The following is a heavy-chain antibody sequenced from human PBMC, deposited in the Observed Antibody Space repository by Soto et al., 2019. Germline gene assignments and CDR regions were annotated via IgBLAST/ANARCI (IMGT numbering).Heavy chain of an antibody. Sequence: EVQLAESGGGLVQPGRSLRLSCAASGFTFDDYAMHWVRQAPGKGLEWVSGISWNSGSIGYADSVKGRFTISRDNAKNSLYLQMNSLRAEDTALYYCAADSGLFYFDYWGQGTLVTVSS. CDR1: GFTFDDYA. J-gene: IGHJ4*02. CDR2: ISWNSGSI. CDR3: AADSGLFYFDY. D-gene: IGHD2-8*02. V-gene: IGHV3-9*01.